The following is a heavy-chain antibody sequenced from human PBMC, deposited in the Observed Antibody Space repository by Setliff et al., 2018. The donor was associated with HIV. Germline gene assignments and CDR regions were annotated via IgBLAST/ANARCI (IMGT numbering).Heavy chain of an antibody. CDR2: IKQDGITK. V-gene: IGHV3-7*03. CDR3: ARDWVDTAMADDY. Sequence: GGSLRLSCASSGFIFGDYWMTWVRQAPGKGLEWVASIKQDGITKYYVDSVKGRFTISRDNAKNSLYLQMNSLRAEDTAVYYCARDWVDTAMADDYWGQGTLVTVSS. D-gene: IGHD5-18*01. J-gene: IGHJ4*02. CDR1: GFIFGDYW.